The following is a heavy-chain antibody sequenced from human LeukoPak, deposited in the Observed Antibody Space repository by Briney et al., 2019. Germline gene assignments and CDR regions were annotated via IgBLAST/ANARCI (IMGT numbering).Heavy chain of an antibody. D-gene: IGHD3-22*01. CDR3: ARDYYDSSGYYLGLPDY. J-gene: IGHJ4*02. CDR2: IWYDGSNK. Sequence: PGGSLRLSCAASGFTFSSYGMHWVRQAPGKGLEWVAVIWYDGSNKYYADSVKGRFTISRDNSKNTLYLQMNSLRAEDTAVYYSARDYYDSSGYYLGLPDYWGQGTLVTVSS. V-gene: IGHV3-33*01. CDR1: GFTFSSYG.